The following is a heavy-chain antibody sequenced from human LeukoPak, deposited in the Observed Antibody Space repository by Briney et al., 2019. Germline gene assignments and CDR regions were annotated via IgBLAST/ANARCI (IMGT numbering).Heavy chain of an antibody. V-gene: IGHV3-21*01. J-gene: IGHJ4*02. CDR1: EFTFSSYN. CDR3: ARGLPDYFGSGSYYRLNY. D-gene: IGHD3-10*01. CDR2: ISSFSSYI. Sequence: GGSLRLSCAASEFTFSSYNMNWVRQAPGKGLEWVSSISSFSSYIYYADSVKGRFTISRDNAKNSLYLQMNSLRAEDTAVYFCARGLPDYFGSGSYYRLNYWGQGTLVSVSS.